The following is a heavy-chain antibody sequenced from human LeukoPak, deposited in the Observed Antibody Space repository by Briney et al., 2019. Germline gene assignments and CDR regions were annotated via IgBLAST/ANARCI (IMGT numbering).Heavy chain of an antibody. CDR2: IYPGDSDT. CDR1: GYSFTGYW. V-gene: IGHV5-51*01. Sequence: GESLKISCKGSGYSFTGYWISWVRQIPGKGLELMGSIYPGDSDTRYSPSFQGQVTISADKSITTAYLQWNSLKASDTAKYYCTRQGVYYSDSSAYYYWGQGTLVTVSS. CDR3: TRQGVYYSDSSAYYY. J-gene: IGHJ4*02. D-gene: IGHD3-22*01.